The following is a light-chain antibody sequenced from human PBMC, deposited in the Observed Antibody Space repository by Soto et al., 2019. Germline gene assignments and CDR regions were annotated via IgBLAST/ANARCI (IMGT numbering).Light chain of an antibody. CDR3: QQYNNWPYT. Sequence: EILMTQSPATMSVSPGERATLSCRASQPIASNVAWYQQRPGQPPRLLIFGASTRASDVPDGFTGSGSGTLFTLTIASLHSEDFAVYFCQQYNNWPYTFGQGTKVEI. CDR1: QPIASN. J-gene: IGKJ2*01. V-gene: IGKV3-15*01. CDR2: GAS.